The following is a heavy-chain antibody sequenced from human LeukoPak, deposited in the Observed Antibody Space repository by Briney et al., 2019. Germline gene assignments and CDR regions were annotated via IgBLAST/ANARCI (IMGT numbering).Heavy chain of an antibody. D-gene: IGHD3-3*01. CDR2: ISNDGTST. CDR3: AKEFTIFGGPGYFDY. CDR1: GLTFSNYW. J-gene: IGHJ4*02. V-gene: IGHV3-74*01. Sequence: PGGSLRLSCAVSGLTFSNYWMHWVRQAPGKGLVWVSRISNDGTSTSYADSVKGRFTISRDNSKNTLFLQMNSLRAEDTAVYYCAKEFTIFGGPGYFDYWGQGTLVTVSS.